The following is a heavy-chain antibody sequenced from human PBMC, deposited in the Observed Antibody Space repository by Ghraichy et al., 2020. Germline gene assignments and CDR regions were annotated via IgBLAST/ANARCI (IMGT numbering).Heavy chain of an antibody. Sequence: GESLNISCAASGFTFSSYWMSWVRQAPGKGLEWVANIKQDGSEKYYVDSVKGRFTISRDNAKNSLYLQMNSLRAEDTAVYYCARNVPTNYYDSSGYYLLLDYWGQGTLVTVSS. CDR1: GFTFSSYW. CDR3: ARNVPTNYYDSSGYYLLLDY. D-gene: IGHD3-22*01. V-gene: IGHV3-7*03. J-gene: IGHJ4*02. CDR2: IKQDGSEK.